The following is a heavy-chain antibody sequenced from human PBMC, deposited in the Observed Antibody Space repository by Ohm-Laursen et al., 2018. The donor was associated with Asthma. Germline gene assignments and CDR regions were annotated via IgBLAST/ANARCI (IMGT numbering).Heavy chain of an antibody. Sequence: GSLRLSCAASGFTVSNTYMSWVRQAPGRGLEWVPIIYSDGSTYYADSVKGRFTISRDSSKNTLYLQMNSLRAEDTAVYYCVRDGGIAARHYFGMDVWGQGTTVTVSS. V-gene: IGHV3-53*01. J-gene: IGHJ6*02. D-gene: IGHD6-6*01. CDR3: VRDGGIAARHYFGMDV. CDR2: IYSDGST. CDR1: GFTVSNTY.